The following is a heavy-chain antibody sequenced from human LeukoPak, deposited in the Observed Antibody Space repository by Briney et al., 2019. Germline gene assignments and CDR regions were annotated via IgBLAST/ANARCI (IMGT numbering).Heavy chain of an antibody. D-gene: IGHD1-14*01. CDR1: GLIFSTNA. J-gene: IGHJ5*01. CDR2: ITASGDHT. Sequence: GGSLRLSCAASGLIFSTNAMAWVRQAPGKGLDWVSSITASGDHTYYADSVKGRFTISRDNSKNTLYLQMNSLRAEDTAVYYCANKPAGLESWGQGTLVTVSS. V-gene: IGHV3-23*01. CDR3: ANKPAGLES.